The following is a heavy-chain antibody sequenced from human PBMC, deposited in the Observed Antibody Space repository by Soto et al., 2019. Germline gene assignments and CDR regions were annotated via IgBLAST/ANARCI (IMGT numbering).Heavy chain of an antibody. V-gene: IGHV3-33*01. CDR2: IWYDGSNK. CDR1: GFTFISYG. D-gene: IGHD3-9*01. CDR3: ARDRVPYILTGYTGWFDP. Sequence: GGSLRLSCAASGFTFISYGMHWVRQAQGKGLEWVAVIWYDGSNKYYADSVKGRFTISRDNSKNTLYLQMNSLRAEDTAVYYCARDRVPYILTGYTGWFDPWGQGTLVTVSS. J-gene: IGHJ5*02.